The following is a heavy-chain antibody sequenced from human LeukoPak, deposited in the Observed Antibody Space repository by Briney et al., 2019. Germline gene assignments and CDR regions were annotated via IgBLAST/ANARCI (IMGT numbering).Heavy chain of an antibody. D-gene: IGHD5-18*01. CDR1: GGSISSSSYY. V-gene: IGHV4-39*07. CDR2: IYYSGST. CDR3: ARGFGYSYHYFDY. Sequence: PSETLSLTCTVSGGSISSSSYYRGWIRQPPGKGLEWIGSIYYSGSTYYNPSLKSRVTISVDTSKNQFSLKLSSVTAADTAVYYCARGFGYSYHYFDYWGQGTLVTVSS. J-gene: IGHJ4*02.